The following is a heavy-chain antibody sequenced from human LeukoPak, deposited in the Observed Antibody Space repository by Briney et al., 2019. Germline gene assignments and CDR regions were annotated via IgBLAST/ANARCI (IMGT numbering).Heavy chain of an antibody. D-gene: IGHD3-9*01. CDR3: ASGSRGDDILTGYYGFDY. CDR2: INPNSGGT. V-gene: IGHV1-2*02. CDR1: GYTFTGYY. Sequence: VSVKVSCRASGYTFTGYYMHWVRQAPGQGLEWMGWINPNSGGTNYAQKFQGRVTMTRDTSISTAYMELSRLRSDDTDVYYCASGSRGDDILTGYYGFDYWGQGTLVTVSS. J-gene: IGHJ4*02.